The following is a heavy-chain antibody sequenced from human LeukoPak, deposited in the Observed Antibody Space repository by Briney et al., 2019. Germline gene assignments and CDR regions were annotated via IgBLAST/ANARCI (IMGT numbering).Heavy chain of an antibody. V-gene: IGHV3-7*01. Sequence: GGSLRLSCAASGFTFSSHWMSWVRQAPGKGLEWVANIKQDGSEKYYVDSVKGRFTISRDNAKNSLYLQMNSLRAEDTAVYYCARKMVNYYDSSGYFDYWGQGTLVTVSS. J-gene: IGHJ4*02. CDR2: IKQDGSEK. D-gene: IGHD3-22*01. CDR3: ARKMVNYYDSSGYFDY. CDR1: GFTFSSHW.